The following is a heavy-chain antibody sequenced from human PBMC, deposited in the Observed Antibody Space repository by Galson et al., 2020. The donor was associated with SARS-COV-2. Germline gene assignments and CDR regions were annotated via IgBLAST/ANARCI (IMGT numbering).Heavy chain of an antibody. CDR2: ISSSSSYI. Sequence: GESLKICCAASGFTFSSYSMNWVRQAPGKGLEWVSSISSSSSYIYYADSVKGRFTISRDKAKNSLYLQMNSLRAEDTAVYYCARDLSSIVVVMPSLYFDLWGRGTLVTVSS. J-gene: IGHJ2*01. CDR1: GFTFSSYS. D-gene: IGHD3-22*01. V-gene: IGHV3-21*01. CDR3: ARDLSSIVVVMPSLYFDL.